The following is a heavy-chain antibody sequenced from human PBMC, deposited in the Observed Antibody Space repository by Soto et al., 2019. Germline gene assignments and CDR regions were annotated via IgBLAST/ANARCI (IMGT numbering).Heavy chain of an antibody. CDR1: GGTFSSYA. CDR2: IIPIFGTA. Sequence: SVKVSCKASGGTFSSYAISWVRQAPGQGLEWMGGIIPIFGTANYAQKFQGRVTITADESTSTAYMELSSLRSEDTAVYYCGRVKARDGGGVNYYYYGMDVWGQGTTVTVSS. D-gene: IGHD2-8*02. V-gene: IGHV1-69*13. CDR3: GRVKARDGGGVNYYYYGMDV. J-gene: IGHJ6*02.